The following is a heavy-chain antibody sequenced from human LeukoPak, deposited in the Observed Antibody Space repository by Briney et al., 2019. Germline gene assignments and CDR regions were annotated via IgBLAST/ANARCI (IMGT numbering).Heavy chain of an antibody. CDR3: AREHAYYYDSSGTDLTAEIKYYFDY. CDR2: IKQDGSEK. J-gene: IGHJ4*02. CDR1: GFTFSSYW. D-gene: IGHD3-22*01. Sequence: PGGSLRLSCAASGFTFSSYWMTWVRQPPGKGLEWVANIKQDGSEKYYVDSVKGRFTISRDNAKNSLCLQMNSLRAEDTAVYYCAREHAYYYDSSGTDLTAEIKYYFDYWGQGTLVTVSS. V-gene: IGHV3-7*01.